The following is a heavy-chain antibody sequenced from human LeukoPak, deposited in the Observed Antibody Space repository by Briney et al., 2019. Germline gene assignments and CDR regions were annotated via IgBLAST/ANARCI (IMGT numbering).Heavy chain of an antibody. CDR3: ASSYSNYLRPHPYY. V-gene: IGHV4-34*01. CDR1: GGSFSGYY. Sequence: PSETLSLTCAVYGGSFSGYYWSWIRQPPGKGLEWIGEINHSGSTNYNPSLTSRVIISVDTSKNQFSLKLSSVTAADTAVYYCASSYSNYLRPHPYYWGQGTLVTVSS. J-gene: IGHJ4*02. D-gene: IGHD4-11*01. CDR2: INHSGST.